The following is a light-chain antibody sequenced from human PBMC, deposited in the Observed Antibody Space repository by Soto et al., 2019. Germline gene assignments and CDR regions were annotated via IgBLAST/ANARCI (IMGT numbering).Light chain of an antibody. J-gene: IGLJ1*01. CDR1: SSNIGAGYD. Sequence: QSVLTQPPSVSGAPGQRVTISCTGSSSNIGAGYDVHWYQQRPGAAPQLLISANINRPSGVPDRFSGSKSGTSASLAITGLQADDEGDYYFQSYDSTLSARYVFGTGTKVTVL. CDR3: QSYDSTLSARYV. V-gene: IGLV1-40*01. CDR2: ANI.